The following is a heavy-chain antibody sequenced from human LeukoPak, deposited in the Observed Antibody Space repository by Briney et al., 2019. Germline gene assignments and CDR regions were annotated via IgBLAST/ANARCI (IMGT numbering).Heavy chain of an antibody. Sequence: GGSLRLSCAASGFTFSSYSMNWVRQAPGKGLEWVSAITSSGGSTYYADSVKGRFTISRDNSKNTLSLQTNSLRAEDTAVYYCARASFGVIVGPDYWGQGTLVTVSS. V-gene: IGHV3-23*01. CDR3: ARASFGVIVGPDY. CDR1: GFTFSSYS. D-gene: IGHD3-3*01. J-gene: IGHJ4*02. CDR2: ITSSGGST.